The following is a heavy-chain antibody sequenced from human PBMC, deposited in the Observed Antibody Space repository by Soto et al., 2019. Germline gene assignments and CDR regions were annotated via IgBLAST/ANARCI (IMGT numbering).Heavy chain of an antibody. D-gene: IGHD6-13*01. CDR2: INAGNGNT. Sequence: QVQLVQSGAEEKKPGASVKVSCKASGYTFTSHAMHWVRQAPGQRLEWMGWINAGNGNTKYSQKFQGRVTITTDTPATTANMELSSLRSEDTAVYYCARDGIAAAGTSGFDPWGQGTLVTVSS. CDR1: GYTFTSHA. V-gene: IGHV1-3*05. J-gene: IGHJ5*02. CDR3: ARDGIAAAGTSGFDP.